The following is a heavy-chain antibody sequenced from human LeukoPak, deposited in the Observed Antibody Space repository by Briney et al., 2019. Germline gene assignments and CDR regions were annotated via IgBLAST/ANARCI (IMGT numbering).Heavy chain of an antibody. D-gene: IGHD1-26*01. V-gene: IGHV4-59*08. J-gene: IGHJ4*02. CDR2: IYYSGST. CDR1: GGSISSYS. CDR3: ARHNRWELFYLFDY. Sequence: SETLSLTCTVSGGSISSYSWSWIRQPPGKGLEWIGYIYYSGSTNYNPSLKSRVTISVDTSKNQFSLKLSSVTAADTAVYYCARHNRWELFYLFDYWGQGTLVTVSS.